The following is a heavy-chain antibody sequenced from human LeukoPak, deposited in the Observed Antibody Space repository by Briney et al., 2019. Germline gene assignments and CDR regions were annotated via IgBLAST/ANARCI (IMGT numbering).Heavy chain of an antibody. CDR2: IKSDGSEE. Sequence: GGSLRLSCVASGFPFDIYWMSWVRQGPGKGLEWVANIKSDGSEEYYADSVKGRLTVSRDNAKNSLFLQMNSLRVEDTAVYYCAKENTLAGWYFDLWGRGTLVTVSS. V-gene: IGHV3-7*01. J-gene: IGHJ2*01. CDR3: AKENTLAGWYFDL. D-gene: IGHD1-1*01. CDR1: GFPFDIYW.